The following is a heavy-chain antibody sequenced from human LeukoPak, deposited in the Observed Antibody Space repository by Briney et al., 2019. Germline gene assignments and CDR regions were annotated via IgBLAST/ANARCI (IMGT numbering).Heavy chain of an antibody. D-gene: IGHD3-3*01. Sequence: SVKVSCKASGGTFSSYAISWVRQAPGHGLEWMGGVIPVLAPPQYAHKFQDRVTFTADESTSTAYMELRSLRSEDTAVYYCARGAGGVLLHYFGTWGQGTLVTVSS. CDR2: VIPVLAPP. V-gene: IGHV1-69*13. J-gene: IGHJ4*02. CDR3: ARGAGGVLLHYFGT. CDR1: GGTFSSYA.